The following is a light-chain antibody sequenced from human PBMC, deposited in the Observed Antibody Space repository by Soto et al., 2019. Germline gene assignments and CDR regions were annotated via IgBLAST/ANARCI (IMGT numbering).Light chain of an antibody. CDR2: DAS. Sequence: EIVLTQSPATLSLSPGERATLSCRASQSVNIYLAWYQQKPGQAPRLLIYDASNRAPGIPGRFSGRGSGTGFTLAISSPEPEAFGVSYYHPRDTWPPYPFGQGTKLEIK. CDR1: QSVNIY. CDR3: HPRDTWPPYP. J-gene: IGKJ2*01. V-gene: IGKV3-11*01.